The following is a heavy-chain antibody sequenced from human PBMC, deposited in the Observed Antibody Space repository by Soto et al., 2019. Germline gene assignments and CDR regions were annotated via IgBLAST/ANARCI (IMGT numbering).Heavy chain of an antibody. D-gene: IGHD2-2*01. Sequence: SETLSLTCTVSGGSISSGDYYWSWIRQPPGKGLEWIGYIYYSGSTYYNPSLKSRVTISVDTSKNQFSLKLSSVTAADTAVYYCARGRGYCSSKSCPPADYFDYWGQGTLVTVSS. CDR2: IYYSGST. V-gene: IGHV4-30-4*01. J-gene: IGHJ4*02. CDR3: ARGRGYCSSKSCPPADYFDY. CDR1: GGSISSGDYY.